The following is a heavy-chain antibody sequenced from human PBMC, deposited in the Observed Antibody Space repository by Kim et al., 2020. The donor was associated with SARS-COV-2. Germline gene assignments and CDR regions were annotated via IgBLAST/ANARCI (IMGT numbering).Heavy chain of an antibody. J-gene: IGHJ3*02. Sequence: GGSLRLSCAASGFTFSSYSMNWVRQAPGKGLEWVSSISSSSSYIYYADSVKGRFTISRDNAKNSLYLQMNSLRAEDTAVYYCASYGIVGARYAFDIWGQGTMVTVSS. D-gene: IGHD1-26*01. CDR3: ASYGIVGARYAFDI. CDR1: GFTFSSYS. CDR2: ISSSSSYI. V-gene: IGHV3-21*01.